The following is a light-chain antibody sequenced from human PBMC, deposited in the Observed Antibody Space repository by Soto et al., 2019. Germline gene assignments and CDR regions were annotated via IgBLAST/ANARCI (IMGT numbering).Light chain of an antibody. Sequence: QSVLTQPPSVSGAPGQRVTISCTGSSSNIGGGFDVHWYQQLPGTGPKLLIFGNSNRPSGVPDRFSGSNSGTSAFLAITGLQAEDEADYYCQSYDSSLAASVFGGGTKLTVL. CDR3: QSYDSSLAASV. CDR2: GNS. J-gene: IGLJ2*01. V-gene: IGLV1-40*01. CDR1: SSNIGGGFD.